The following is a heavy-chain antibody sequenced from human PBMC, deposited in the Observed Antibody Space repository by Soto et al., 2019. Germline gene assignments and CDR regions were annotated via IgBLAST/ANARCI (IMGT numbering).Heavy chain of an antibody. J-gene: IGHJ4*02. CDR2: ISSSGSTT. CDR1: GFSLGDYY. D-gene: IGHD3-22*01. Sequence: GGSLRLSCAASGFSLGDYYMSWIRQAPGEGLEWVSYISSSGSTTHYADSVKGRFTISKDNAKNSVYLQMNSLRAEDTAVYYCARVRGDSSGSYYFDYWGQGTLVTVSS. CDR3: ARVRGDSSGSYYFDY. V-gene: IGHV3-11*01.